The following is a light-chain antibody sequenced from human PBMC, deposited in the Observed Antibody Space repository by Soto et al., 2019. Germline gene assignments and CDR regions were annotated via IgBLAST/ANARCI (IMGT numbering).Light chain of an antibody. CDR3: QQYSSSPLT. V-gene: IGKV3-20*01. Sequence: ELVLTKSQGTLSLSPGDRATLSCRASQSVSRSYLAWYQQKPGHAPRLLIYGESSMETGVPDRFSGSGSGTDFTLTISRLEPEDFAMYYCQQYSSSPLTFGQGTKVEIK. J-gene: IGKJ1*01. CDR2: GES. CDR1: QSVSRSY.